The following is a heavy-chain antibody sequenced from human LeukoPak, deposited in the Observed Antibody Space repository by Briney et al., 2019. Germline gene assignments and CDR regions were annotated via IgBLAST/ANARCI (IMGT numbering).Heavy chain of an antibody. CDR1: GFTFSSYS. CDR3: ARAAVAGLFDY. Sequence: PGGSLRLSCAASGFTFSSYSMNWVRQAPGKGLEWVSSISSRSSYIYYADSVKGRFTISRDNAKNSLYLQMNSLRAEDTAVYYCARAAVAGLFDYWGQGTLVTVSS. J-gene: IGHJ4*02. D-gene: IGHD6-19*01. V-gene: IGHV3-21*01. CDR2: ISSRSSYI.